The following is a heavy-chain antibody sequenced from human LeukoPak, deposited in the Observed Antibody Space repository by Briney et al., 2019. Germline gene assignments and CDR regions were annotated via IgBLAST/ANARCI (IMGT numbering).Heavy chain of an antibody. CDR3: AREEWELRRASIYYYYYMDV. CDR2: ISSSSSYI. CDR1: GFIFSSYS. J-gene: IGHJ6*03. Sequence: GGSLRLSCAASGFIFSSYSMNWGRQAPGKGLEWVSSISSSSSYIYYADSVKGRFTISRDNAKNTLYLQMKSLRAEDTGVYYCAREEWELRRASIYYYYYMDVWGKGTTVSISS. V-gene: IGHV3-21*01. D-gene: IGHD1-26*01.